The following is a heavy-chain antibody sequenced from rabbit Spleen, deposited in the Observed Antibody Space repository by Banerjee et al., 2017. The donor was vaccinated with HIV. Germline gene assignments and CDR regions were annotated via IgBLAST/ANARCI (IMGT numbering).Heavy chain of an antibody. D-gene: IGHD1-1*01. CDR1: GVSFSGNSY. CDR2: IDSGDRAYS. J-gene: IGHJ4*01. V-gene: IGHV1S40*01. Sequence: QSLEESGGGLVKPGASLTLTCIASGVSFSGNSYMCWVRQAPGKGLEWVACIDSGDRAYSFYATWATGRFTISKTSSTTVTLQMTSLTAADTATYFCMRDPHTIPNLWGPGTLVTVS. CDR3: MRDPHTIPNL.